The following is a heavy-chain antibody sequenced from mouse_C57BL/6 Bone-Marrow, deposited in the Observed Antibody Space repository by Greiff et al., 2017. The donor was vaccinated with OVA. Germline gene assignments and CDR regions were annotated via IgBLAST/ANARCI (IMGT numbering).Heavy chain of an antibody. D-gene: IGHD1-1*01. CDR2: FYPGSGSI. CDR1: GYTFPEYT. V-gene: IGHV1-62-2*01. Sequence: VQLQQSGAELVKPGASVKLSCKASGYTFPEYTIHWVQQRSGQGLEWIGWFYPGSGSIKYTEKFKDQATLTADQSCNTVYLELSRLTSEDSAVYFCARHEAYYDCSRRGYCCYGGQGTTLTVAA. CDR3: ARHEAYYDCSRRGYCCY. J-gene: IGHJ2*01.